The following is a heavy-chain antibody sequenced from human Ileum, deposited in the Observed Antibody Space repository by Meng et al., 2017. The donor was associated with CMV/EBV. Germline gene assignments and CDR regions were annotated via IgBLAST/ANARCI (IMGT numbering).Heavy chain of an antibody. Sequence: GESLKISCAASGFTVSSNYMSWVHQAPGKGLERVSVIYSGGSTYYADSVKGRFTISRDNSKNTLYLQMNSLRAEDTAVYYCARFRVGITGTDYYYYGMDVWGQGTTVTVSS. CDR2: IYSGGST. J-gene: IGHJ6*02. D-gene: IGHD1-20*01. V-gene: IGHV3-53*01. CDR3: ARFRVGITGTDYYYYGMDV. CDR1: GFTVSSNY.